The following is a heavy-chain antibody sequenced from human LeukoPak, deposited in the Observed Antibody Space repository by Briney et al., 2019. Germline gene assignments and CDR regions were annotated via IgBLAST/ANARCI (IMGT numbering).Heavy chain of an antibody. D-gene: IGHD2-2*01. CDR2: IYPGDSDT. J-gene: IGHJ6*02. CDR1: GYSSTSYW. V-gene: IGHV5-51*01. CDR3: ARHNALGYCSSTSCLGMDV. Sequence: GESLKISCKGSGYSSTSYWIGWVRQMPGKGLEWMGIIYPGDSDTRYSPSFQGQVTISADKSISTAFLQWSSLKASDTAMYYCARHNALGYCSSTSCLGMDVWGQGTTVTVSS.